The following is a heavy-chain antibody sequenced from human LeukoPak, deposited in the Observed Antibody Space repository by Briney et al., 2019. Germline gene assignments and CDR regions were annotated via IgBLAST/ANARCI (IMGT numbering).Heavy chain of an antibody. CDR1: GDSIRSYY. V-gene: IGHV4-59*01. D-gene: IGHD3-22*01. CDR3: GRWGYFDSGNYFVVDY. CDR2: IHNNGDI. J-gene: IGHJ4*02. Sequence: SETLSLTCIVSGDSIRSYYWNWIRQAPGKALEWIGHIHNNGDIAYNFSLKSRVTISMDTFKNQFSLKLSSVTAADTAVYYCGRWGYFDSGNYFVVDYWGQGTVVTVSS.